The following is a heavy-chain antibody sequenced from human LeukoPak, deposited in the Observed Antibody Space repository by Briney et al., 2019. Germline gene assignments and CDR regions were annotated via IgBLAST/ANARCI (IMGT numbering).Heavy chain of an antibody. CDR1: GYTFTSYG. V-gene: IGHV1-18*01. J-gene: IGHJ5*02. CDR2: ISAYNGNT. D-gene: IGHD6-19*01. CDR3: ARVGSIAVAGAWFDP. Sequence: ASVKVSCKASGYTFTSYGIIWVRQTPGQGLEWMGWISAYNGNTNYAQKLQGRVTMTTDTSTSTAYMELRSLRSDDTAVYYCARVGSIAVAGAWFDPWGQGTLVTVSS.